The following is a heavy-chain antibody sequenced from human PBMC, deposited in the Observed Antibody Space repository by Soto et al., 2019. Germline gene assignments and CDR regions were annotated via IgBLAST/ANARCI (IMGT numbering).Heavy chain of an antibody. CDR3: ATISSGSYYSPFDY. CDR2: ISGSGGTT. CDR1: GLTFSSYG. D-gene: IGHD3-10*01. J-gene: IGHJ4*02. V-gene: IGHV3-23*01. Sequence: VGSLSLSCTASGLTFSSYGMSWGLQAPGKGLEWVSGISGSGGTTYSADAVKGRFTISRDNSKNTLDLQMNSLRAEDTAVYYCATISSGSYYSPFDYWGQGTQVTVS.